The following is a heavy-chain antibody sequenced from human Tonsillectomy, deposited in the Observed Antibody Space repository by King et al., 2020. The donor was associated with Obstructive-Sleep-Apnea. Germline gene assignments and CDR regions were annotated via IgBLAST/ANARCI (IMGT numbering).Heavy chain of an antibody. CDR2: IYYSGTT. CDR3: TRANYFDY. Sequence: VQLQESGPGLVKPSETLSLTCSVSGGSISSYYWSWFRQPPGKGLEWVGSIYYSGTTNYYPSLKSRVTISVDTSKNQFYLKLTSVTAADTAVYYCTRANYFDYWGQGTLVTVSS. V-gene: IGHV4-59*13. CDR1: GGSISSYY. J-gene: IGHJ4*02.